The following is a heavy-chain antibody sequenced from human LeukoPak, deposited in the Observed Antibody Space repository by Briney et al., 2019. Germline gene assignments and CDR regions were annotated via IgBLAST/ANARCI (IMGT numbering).Heavy chain of an antibody. CDR3: ARAGGVVIPTTSDY. CDR2: ISSSSNYI. D-gene: IGHD3-3*01. Sequence: GGSLRLSCAASGFTFSSYSMNWVRQAPGKGPEWVSSISSSSNYIYYADSVKGRFTISRDNAKNSLYLQMNSLRAEDTAVYYCARAGGVVIPTTSDYWGQGTLVTVSS. V-gene: IGHV3-21*04. J-gene: IGHJ4*02. CDR1: GFTFSSYS.